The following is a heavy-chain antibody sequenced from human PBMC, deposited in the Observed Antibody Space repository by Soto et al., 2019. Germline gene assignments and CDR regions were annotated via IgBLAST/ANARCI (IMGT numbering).Heavy chain of an antibody. CDR2: TITSGGT. CDR1: GVSISSYY. J-gene: IGHJ4*02. D-gene: IGHD5-18*01. V-gene: IGHV4-4*07. CDR3: ASEGTAMKLHY. Sequence: PSETLSLTCTVSGVSISSYYWTWVRHPAAKGLGWVGRTITSGGTNYNPSLRSRVTMSVDTSKNLFSLKLSSVTAADTALYYCASEGTAMKLHYWGQGTLVTVSS.